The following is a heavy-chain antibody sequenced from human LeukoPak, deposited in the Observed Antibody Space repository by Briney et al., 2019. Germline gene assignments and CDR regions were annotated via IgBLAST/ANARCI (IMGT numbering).Heavy chain of an antibody. V-gene: IGHV1-69*06. CDR1: GGTFSSYA. CDR3: ASTSARGHAFDI. CDR2: IIPIFGTA. J-gene: IGHJ3*02. D-gene: IGHD3-10*01. Sequence: SVKVSCKASGGTFSSYAISWVRQAPGQGLEWMGGIIPIFGTANYAQKFQGRVTITADKSTSTAYMELSSLRSEDTAVYYCASTSARGHAFDIWGQGTMVTVSS.